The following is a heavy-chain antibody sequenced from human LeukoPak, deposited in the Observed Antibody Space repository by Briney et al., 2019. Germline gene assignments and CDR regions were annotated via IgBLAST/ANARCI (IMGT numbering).Heavy chain of an antibody. CDR1: GGSISSYY. V-gene: IGHV4-59*01. Sequence: SETLSLTCTVSGGSISSYYWSWIRQPPGKGLEWIGYIYYSGSTNYNPSLKSRVTISVDTSKNQFSLKLSSVTAADTAVYYCARVRYGDYGFGPWGQGTLVTVSS. CDR3: ARVRYGDYGFGP. CDR2: IYYSGST. J-gene: IGHJ5*02. D-gene: IGHD4-17*01.